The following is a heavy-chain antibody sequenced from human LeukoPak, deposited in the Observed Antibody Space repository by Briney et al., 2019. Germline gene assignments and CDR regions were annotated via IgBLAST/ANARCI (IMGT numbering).Heavy chain of an antibody. D-gene: IGHD2-15*01. CDR2: LSAYNAST. J-gene: IGHJ3*02. V-gene: IGHV1-18*01. Sequence: ASVTVTCKASGYTFINYGINWERQAPGQGLAWMGLLSAYNASTTFAQELQVRVPMTIDTSTTTASLERKRQRPNDTAVYYCARDVAGYCNGGFCYGNGFDIWGLGTMVTVSS. CDR1: GYTFINYG. CDR3: ARDVAGYCNGGFCYGNGFDI.